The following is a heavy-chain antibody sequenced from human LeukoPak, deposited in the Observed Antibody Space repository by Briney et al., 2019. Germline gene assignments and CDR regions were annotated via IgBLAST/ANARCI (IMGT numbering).Heavy chain of an antibody. Sequence: SVKVSCKASGGTFSRYAISWVRQTPGQGLEWMGGIIPIFGTANYAQKFQGRVTITTDESTSTAYMELSSLRSEDTAVYYCARASPRDGYNWNYYYYYMDVWGKGTTVTVSS. V-gene: IGHV1-69*05. J-gene: IGHJ6*03. CDR3: ARASPRDGYNWNYYYYYMDV. CDR2: IIPIFGTA. CDR1: GGTFSRYA. D-gene: IGHD5-24*01.